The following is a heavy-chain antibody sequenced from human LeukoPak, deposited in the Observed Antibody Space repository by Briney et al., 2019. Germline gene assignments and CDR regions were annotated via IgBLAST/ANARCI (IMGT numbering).Heavy chain of an antibody. CDR3: ATAMYCSSPSCFDY. Sequence: NPSETLSLTCAVYGGSFSGYYWSWIRQPPGKGLEWIGEINHSGSTNYNPSLKSRVTISVDTSENQFSLKLTSVTAADTAVYYCATAMYCSSPSCFDYWGQGTLVTVSS. J-gene: IGHJ4*02. V-gene: IGHV4-34*01. CDR1: GGSFSGYY. D-gene: IGHD2-2*01. CDR2: INHSGST.